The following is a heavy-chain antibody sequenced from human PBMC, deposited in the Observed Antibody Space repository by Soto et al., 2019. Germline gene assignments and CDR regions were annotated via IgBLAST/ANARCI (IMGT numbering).Heavy chain of an antibody. D-gene: IGHD3-3*01. CDR3: ANSLKGIFGVAKFDY. CDR1: GYTFTGYY. CDR2: ISYDGSNK. J-gene: IGHJ4*02. V-gene: IGHV3-30*18. Sequence: SCKASGYTFTGYYMHWVRQAPGKGLEWVAVISYDGSNKYYADSVKGRFSISRDNSKNTLYLQMNSLRAEDTAVYYCANSLKGIFGVAKFDYWGQGPRSPSPQ.